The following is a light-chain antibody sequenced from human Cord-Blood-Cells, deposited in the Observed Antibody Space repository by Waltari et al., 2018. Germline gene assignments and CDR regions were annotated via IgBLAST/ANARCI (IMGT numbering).Light chain of an antibody. CDR2: GKN. CDR3: KSRDSSGNHRV. J-gene: IGLJ1*01. V-gene: IGLV3-19*01. Sequence: QKPGQAPVLVIYGKNNRPSRIPDRFSAPSAGNTASLTITGAQAEDEADYYCKSRDSSGNHRVFGTGTKVTV.